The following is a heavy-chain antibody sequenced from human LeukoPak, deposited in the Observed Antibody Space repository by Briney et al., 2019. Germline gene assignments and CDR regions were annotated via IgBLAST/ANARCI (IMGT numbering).Heavy chain of an antibody. CDR3: AKIPMITFGGVIYYFDY. J-gene: IGHJ4*02. Sequence: PPGGSLRLSCAASGFTFSSYAMSWVRQAPGKGLEWVSAISGSGGSTYCADSVKGRFTVSRDNSKNTLYLQMNSLRAEDTAVYYCAKIPMITFGGVIYYFDYWGQGTLVTVSS. CDR2: ISGSGGST. V-gene: IGHV3-23*01. CDR1: GFTFSSYA. D-gene: IGHD3-16*02.